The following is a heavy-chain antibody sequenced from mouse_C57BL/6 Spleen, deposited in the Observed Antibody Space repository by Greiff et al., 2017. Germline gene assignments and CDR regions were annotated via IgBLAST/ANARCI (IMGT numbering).Heavy chain of an antibody. CDR1: GFTFSDYG. V-gene: IGHV5-17*01. Sequence: EVKVVESGGGLVKPGGSLKLSCAASGFTFSDYGMHWVRQAPEKGLEWVAYISSGSSTIYYADTVKGRFTISRDNAKNTLFLQMTSLGSEDTAMYYCAIFYYYPAGAMDYWGQGTSVTVSS. J-gene: IGHJ4*01. D-gene: IGHD1-1*01. CDR3: AIFYYYPAGAMDY. CDR2: ISSGSSTI.